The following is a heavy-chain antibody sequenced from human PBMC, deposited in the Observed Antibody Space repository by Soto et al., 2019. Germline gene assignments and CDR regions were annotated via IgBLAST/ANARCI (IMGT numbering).Heavy chain of an antibody. CDR2: IVPITGMT. Sequence: QVQLVQSGAEVKKPGSSVRVSCTPSGGTFSSYTISWVRQAPGQGLEWMGRIVPITGMTRYAQKFQGRLTITAGTSTTTAYLELSSLTSEASAVYFCSRGVASLVDSWGQGTQVTVSS. D-gene: IGHD2-15*01. CDR1: GGTFSSYT. V-gene: IGHV1-69*02. CDR3: SRGVASLVDS. J-gene: IGHJ4*02.